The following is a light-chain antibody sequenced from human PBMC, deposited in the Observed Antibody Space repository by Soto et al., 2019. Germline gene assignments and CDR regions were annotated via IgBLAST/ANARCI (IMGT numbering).Light chain of an antibody. CDR3: RLDVTSPPT. J-gene: IGKJ1*01. V-gene: IGKV3-20*01. Sequence: EIVLTQSPGTLSLSPGERATLSCKASQSVSSNFLAWYQRKPGQAPRLLIYGASYRATDIPYRFSGSGSGTYFSLTIARLEREYFSIYYYRLDVTSPPTLAQGTKGEI. CDR1: QSVSSNF. CDR2: GAS.